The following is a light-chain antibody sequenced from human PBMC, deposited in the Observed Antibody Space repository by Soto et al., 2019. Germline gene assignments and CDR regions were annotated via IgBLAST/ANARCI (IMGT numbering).Light chain of an antibody. CDR1: QSVSSN. V-gene: IGKV3-11*01. CDR3: QQRSNWPRT. J-gene: IGKJ1*01. CDR2: DTS. Sequence: EVRLTQSPATLSLSPGERATLSCRASQSVSSNLAWYQQKPGQAPRLLIYDTSNRATGIPARFSGSGSGTDFTLTISSLEPEDFAVYYCQQRSNWPRTFGQGTKVDIK.